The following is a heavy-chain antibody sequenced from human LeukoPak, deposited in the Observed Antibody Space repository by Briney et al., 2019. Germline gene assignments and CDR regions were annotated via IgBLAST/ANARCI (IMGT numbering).Heavy chain of an antibody. CDR2: MNPNSGNT. J-gene: IGHJ4*02. Sequence: ASVKVSCKASGYTFTSYDINWVRQATGQGLEWMGWMNPNSGNTAYAQKFQGSVTITRNTSISTAYMELSSLRSEDTAIYYCAREDYYDSGSSDYWGQGTLVTVSS. CDR1: GYTFTSYD. CDR3: AREDYYDSGSSDY. V-gene: IGHV1-8*03. D-gene: IGHD3-22*01.